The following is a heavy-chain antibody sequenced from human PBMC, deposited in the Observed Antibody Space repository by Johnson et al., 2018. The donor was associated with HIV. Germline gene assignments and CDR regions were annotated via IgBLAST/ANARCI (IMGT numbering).Heavy chain of an antibody. CDR1: GFTFSNYG. V-gene: IGHV3-30*19. CDR2: ISFDGSNK. D-gene: IGHD3-10*01. CDR3: TKVWGFYYGQYHDAFDI. J-gene: IGHJ3*02. Sequence: VQLVESGGGVVQPGRSLRLSCTASGFTFSNYGMHWVRQAPGKGLEWVAVISFDGSNKYYADSVKGRFSISRDNSKNTLYLQMNSLRPEDTAVYYCTKVWGFYYGQYHDAFDIWGQGTMVTVSS.